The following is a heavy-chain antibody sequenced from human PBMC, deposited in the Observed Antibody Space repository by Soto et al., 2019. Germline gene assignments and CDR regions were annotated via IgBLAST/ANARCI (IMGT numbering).Heavy chain of an antibody. V-gene: IGHV4-59*01. D-gene: IGHD6-19*01. Sequence: PSETLSLTCTVPGGSISSYYWSWIRQPPGKGLEWIGYIYYSGSTNYNPSLKSRVTISVDTSKNQFSLKLSSVTAADTAVYYCARDHRAGAGFLYYSYGMDVWGQGTTVT. CDR1: GGSISSYY. J-gene: IGHJ6*02. CDR2: IYYSGST. CDR3: ARDHRAGAGFLYYSYGMDV.